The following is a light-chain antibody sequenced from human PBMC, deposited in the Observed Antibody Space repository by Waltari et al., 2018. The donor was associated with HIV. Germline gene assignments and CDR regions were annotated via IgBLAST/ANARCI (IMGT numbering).Light chain of an antibody. CDR2: TAS. CDR1: QNIYNF. V-gene: IGKV1-NL1*01. CDR3: QQYYTLRST. J-gene: IGKJ4*01. Sequence: DIQMTQSPSSLSASIGDRVTITCRASQNIYNFLSWYHQQPGKAPKLLIYTASRLPSGVPSRFSGSGSGTDFSLTISRVQADDVAIYYCQQYYTLRSTFGGGTKIEI.